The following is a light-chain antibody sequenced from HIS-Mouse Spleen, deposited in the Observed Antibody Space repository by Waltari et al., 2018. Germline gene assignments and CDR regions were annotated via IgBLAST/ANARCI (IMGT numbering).Light chain of an antibody. CDR1: ALPTKY. V-gene: IGLV3-10*01. J-gene: IGLJ2*01. CDR2: EDS. CDR3: YSTDSSGNHRV. Sequence: SYELTQPPSVSVSPGQTARITCSGDALPTKYAYWYQQKSGQAPVLVIYEDSKRPSGFPEGCSGSSSGTMATLTISGAQVEDEADYYCYSTDSSGNHRVFGGGTKLTVL.